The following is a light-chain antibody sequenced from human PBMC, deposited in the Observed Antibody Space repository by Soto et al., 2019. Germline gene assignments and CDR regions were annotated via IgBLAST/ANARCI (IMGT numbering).Light chain of an antibody. V-gene: IGKV1-16*02. J-gene: IGKJ4*01. CDR2: AAS. Sequence: DIQMTQSPSSLSASVGDRVTITCRASQDISNHLGWIQQRPGEAPKSLIHAASILQSGVSSKFSGSGSGTDFTLTISNLQPEDFATYYCQQYNSYPLTFGGGTRVEI. CDR3: QQYNSYPLT. CDR1: QDISNH.